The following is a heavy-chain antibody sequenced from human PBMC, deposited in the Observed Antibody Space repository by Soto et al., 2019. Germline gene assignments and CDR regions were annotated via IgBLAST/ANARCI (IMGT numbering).Heavy chain of an antibody. CDR2: ISYDESHK. D-gene: IGHD2-15*01. CDR3: ARDRPGGVVVVVAATPDF. J-gene: IGHJ4*02. CDR1: GFTFSTYG. V-gene: IGHV3-30*03. Sequence: QVQLVESGGGVVQPGKSLRLSCAASGFTFSTYGMHWVRQAPGKGLEWVALISYDESHKYYAHSVNGRFTISRENSKNTVYLQVNSLNPEDTAVYYCARDRPGGVVVVVAATPDFWGQGTLVTVSS.